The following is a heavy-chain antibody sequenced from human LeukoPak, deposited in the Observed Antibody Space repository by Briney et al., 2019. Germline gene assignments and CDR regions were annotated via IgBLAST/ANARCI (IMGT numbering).Heavy chain of an antibody. J-gene: IGHJ4*02. V-gene: IGHV4-59*08. CDR2: INYSGST. CDR1: GGSISNYY. Sequence: SETLSLTCTVSGGSISNYYWSWIRQPPGKGLEWIGYINYSGSTTYNPSLKSRVTISVDTSKNQFYLKLTSATAADTAVYYCARQAAANSIDYWGQGTVVTVSS. CDR3: ARQAAANSIDY. D-gene: IGHD2-2*01.